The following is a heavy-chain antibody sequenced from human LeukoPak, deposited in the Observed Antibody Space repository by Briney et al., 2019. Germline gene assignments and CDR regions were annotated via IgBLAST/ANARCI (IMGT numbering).Heavy chain of an antibody. CDR3: TRVTSWRTGFDY. Sequence: GGSLRLSCAASGFSFEAYGMYWVRQAPGKGLEWVSGITWSSDDMAYADSVKGRFTISRDNAKNCLYLQMNSLTVEDTALYYCTRVTSWRTGFDYWGQGTLVTVSS. CDR2: ITWSSDDM. J-gene: IGHJ4*02. CDR1: GFSFEAYG. D-gene: IGHD1-1*01. V-gene: IGHV3-9*01.